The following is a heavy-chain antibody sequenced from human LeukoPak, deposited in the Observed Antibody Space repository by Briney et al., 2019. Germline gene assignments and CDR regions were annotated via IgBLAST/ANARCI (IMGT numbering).Heavy chain of an antibody. CDR2: IYYSGST. CDR3: ARGQGTVTTH. CDR1: GGSISSSSYY. J-gene: IGHJ4*02. V-gene: IGHV4-39*01. Sequence: PSETLSLTCTASGGSISSSSYYWGWIRQPPGKGLEWIGSIYYSGSTYYNPSLKSRVTISVDTSKNQFSLKLSSVTAADTAVYYCARGQGTVTTHWGQGTLVTVSS. D-gene: IGHD4-17*01.